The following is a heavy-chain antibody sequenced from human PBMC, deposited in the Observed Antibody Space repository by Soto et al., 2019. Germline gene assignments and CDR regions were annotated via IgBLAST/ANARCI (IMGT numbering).Heavy chain of an antibody. V-gene: IGHV4-34*01. J-gene: IGHJ4*02. CDR3: DGGFDY. CDR1: GGSFSGYY. D-gene: IGHD3-16*01. CDR2: INHSGST. Sequence: SETLSLTCAVYGGSFSGYYWSWIRQPPGKGLEWIGEINHSGSTNYNPSLKSRVTISVDTSKNQFSLKLSSVTAADTAVYYCDGGFDYWGQGTLVTVSS.